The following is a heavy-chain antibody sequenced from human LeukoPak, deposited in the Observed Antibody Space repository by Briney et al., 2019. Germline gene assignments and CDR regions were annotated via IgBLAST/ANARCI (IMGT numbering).Heavy chain of an antibody. CDR3: ARGGYCSSTSCPKPKYFDY. J-gene: IGHJ4*02. V-gene: IGHV3-48*01. D-gene: IGHD2-2*01. Sequence: GGSLRLSCAASGFTFSSYTMNWVRQAPGKGLEWVSYISSSSSTIYYADSVKGRFTIPRDNAKNSLYLHMNSLRVEDTAVYYCARGGYCSSTSCPKPKYFDYWGQGTLVTVSS. CDR2: ISSSSSTI. CDR1: GFTFSSYT.